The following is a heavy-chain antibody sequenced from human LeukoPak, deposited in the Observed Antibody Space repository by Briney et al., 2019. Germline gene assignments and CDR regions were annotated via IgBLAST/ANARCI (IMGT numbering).Heavy chain of an antibody. Sequence: GGSLRLSCAASGFTFISYAMHWVRQAPGKGLEGVAVISYDGSNEYYADSVKGRLTISRDKSKNTLYVQMNRLRAEDTAVYYCARDPGYCSGDNCYYFDYWGQGTLVAVSS. CDR2: ISYDGSNE. CDR1: GFTFISYA. CDR3: ARDPGYCSGDNCYYFDY. J-gene: IGHJ4*02. D-gene: IGHD2-15*01. V-gene: IGHV3-30*04.